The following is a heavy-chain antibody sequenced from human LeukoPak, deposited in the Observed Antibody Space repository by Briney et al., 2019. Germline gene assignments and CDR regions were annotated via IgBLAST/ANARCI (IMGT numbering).Heavy chain of an antibody. CDR1: GYTFTGYY. CDR3: ARAPPITRGPFEP. Sequence: ASVKVSCKASGYTFTGYYMHWVRQAPGQGLEWMGWINPNSGGTIYAQKFQGRVTMTRDTSISTVYMELSRLRSDDTAVYYCARAPPITRGPFEPWGQGTLVTVSS. V-gene: IGHV1-2*02. J-gene: IGHJ5*02. D-gene: IGHD3-10*01. CDR2: INPNSGGT.